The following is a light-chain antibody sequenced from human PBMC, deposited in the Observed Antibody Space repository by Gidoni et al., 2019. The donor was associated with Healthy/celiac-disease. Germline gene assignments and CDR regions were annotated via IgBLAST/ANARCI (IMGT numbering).Light chain of an antibody. CDR1: QDISNY. Sequence: DIQMSQSPSSLSASVPYRVTITCPASQDISNYLNWYQQKPGKAPKLLIYDASNLETGVPARFSGSGSGTDFTFTISSLQPEDIATYYCQQYDNLRYTFGQGTKLEIK. CDR2: DAS. CDR3: QQYDNLRYT. V-gene: IGKV1-33*01. J-gene: IGKJ2*01.